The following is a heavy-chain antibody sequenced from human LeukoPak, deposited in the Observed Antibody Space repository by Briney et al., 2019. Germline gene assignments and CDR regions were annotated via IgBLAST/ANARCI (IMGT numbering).Heavy chain of an antibody. Sequence: EASVKVSCKASGYTFTSYGISWGRQAPGQGLEWMGWISAYNGNTNYAQKLQGRVTMATDTSTSTAYMELRSLRSDDTAVYYCARGMGDYNYYDSSGYLSFDYWGQGTLVTVSS. CDR1: GYTFTSYG. J-gene: IGHJ4*02. CDR3: ARGMGDYNYYDSSGYLSFDY. V-gene: IGHV1-18*01. D-gene: IGHD3-22*01. CDR2: ISAYNGNT.